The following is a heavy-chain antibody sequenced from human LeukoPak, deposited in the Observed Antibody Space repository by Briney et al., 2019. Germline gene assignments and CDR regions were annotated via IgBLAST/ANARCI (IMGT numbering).Heavy chain of an antibody. CDR2: IWYDGSNK. CDR3: AKRGYSPYGMDV. J-gene: IGHJ6*02. CDR1: GFTFSSYG. D-gene: IGHD5-18*01. Sequence: GTSLRLSCAASGFTFSSYGMYWVRQAPGKGLEWVAVIWYDGSNKYYVDSVKGRFTISRDNSKNTLYLQMNSLRAEDTALYYCAKRGYSPYGMDVWGQGTAVTVSS. V-gene: IGHV3-33*06.